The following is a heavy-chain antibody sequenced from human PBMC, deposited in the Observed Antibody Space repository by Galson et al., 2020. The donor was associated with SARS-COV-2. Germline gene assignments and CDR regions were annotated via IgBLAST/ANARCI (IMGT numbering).Heavy chain of an antibody. D-gene: IGHD5-12*01. CDR1: GDTFSSYA. CDR2: IIPIFGTA. CDR3: ARWGDGGGYLYALGEDAFDI. Sequence: SVKVSCKASGDTFSSYAISWVRQAPGQGLEWMGGIIPIFGTANYAQKFQGRVTITADESTSTAYMELSSLRSEDTAVYYCARWGDGGGYLYALGEDAFDIWGQGTMVTGSS. J-gene: IGHJ3*02. V-gene: IGHV1-69*13.